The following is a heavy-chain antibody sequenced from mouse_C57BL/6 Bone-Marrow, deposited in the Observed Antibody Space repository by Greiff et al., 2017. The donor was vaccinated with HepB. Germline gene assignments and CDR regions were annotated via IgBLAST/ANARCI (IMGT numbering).Heavy chain of an antibody. Sequence: VKLMESGAELVRPGTSVKVSCKASGYAFTNYLIEWVKQRPGQGLEWIGVINPGSGGTNYNEKFKGKATLTADKSSSTAYMQLSSLTSEDSAVYFCAHSNFDYWGQGTTLTVSS. CDR1: GYAFTNYL. V-gene: IGHV1-54*01. D-gene: IGHD2-5*01. J-gene: IGHJ2*01. CDR3: AHSNFDY. CDR2: INPGSGGT.